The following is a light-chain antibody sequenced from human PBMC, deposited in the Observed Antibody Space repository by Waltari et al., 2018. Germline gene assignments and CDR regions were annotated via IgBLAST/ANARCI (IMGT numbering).Light chain of an antibody. Sequence: DIQMTQSPSSLAASVGDRVTITCRTSQSINNFFNWYQQKPGKAPKLLIYAASNLQSGVASRFSGSASGTDFTLTISTLQPDDFATYYCQQSYSIPPTFGGGTKVEIQ. CDR3: QQSYSIPPT. CDR2: AAS. CDR1: QSINNF. J-gene: IGKJ4*01. V-gene: IGKV1-39*01.